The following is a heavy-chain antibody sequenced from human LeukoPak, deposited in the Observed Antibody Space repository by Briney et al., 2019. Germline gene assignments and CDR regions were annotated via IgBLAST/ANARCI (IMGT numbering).Heavy chain of an antibody. CDR2: ISAYNGNT. D-gene: IGHD3-22*01. V-gene: IGHV1-18*01. J-gene: IGHJ4*02. CDR3: AREEAKENYYDSSGYYYFDY. Sequence: GASVKVSCKASGYTFTSCGISWVRQAPGQGLEWMGWISAYNGNTNYAQKLQGRVTMTTDTSTSTAYMELRSLRSDDTAVYYCAREEAKENYYDSSGYYYFDYWYQGTLVIVSS. CDR1: GYTFTSCG.